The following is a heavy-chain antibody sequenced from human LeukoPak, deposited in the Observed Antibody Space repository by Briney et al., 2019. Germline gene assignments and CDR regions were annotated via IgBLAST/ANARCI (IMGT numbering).Heavy chain of an antibody. CDR1: GFTVSSNY. CDR2: IYSGGST. CDR3: ARGSGSYRSNWFDP. D-gene: IGHD1-26*01. Sequence: PGGSLRLSCAASGFTVSSNYMSWVRQAPGKGLEWVSVIYSGGSTYYADSVKGRFTISRDNSKNTLYLQMNSLRAEDTAVYYCARGSGSYRSNWFDPWGLGTLVTVSS. J-gene: IGHJ5*02. V-gene: IGHV3-66*01.